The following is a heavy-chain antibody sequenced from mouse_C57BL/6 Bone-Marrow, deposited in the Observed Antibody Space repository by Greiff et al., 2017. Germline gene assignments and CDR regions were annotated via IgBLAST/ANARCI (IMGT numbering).Heavy chain of an antibody. Sequence: EVKVVESEGGLVQPGSSMKLSCTASGFTFSDYYMAWVRQVPEKGLEWVANINYDGSSTYYLDSLKSRFIISRDNAKNILYLQMSSLKSEDTATYYCARDPYGYAMDYWGQGTSVTVSS. CDR2: INYDGSST. CDR1: GFTFSDYY. D-gene: IGHD1-1*02. V-gene: IGHV5-16*01. J-gene: IGHJ4*01. CDR3: ARDPYGYAMDY.